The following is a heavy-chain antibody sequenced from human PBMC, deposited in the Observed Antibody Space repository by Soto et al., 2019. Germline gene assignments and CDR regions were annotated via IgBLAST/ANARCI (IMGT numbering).Heavy chain of an antibody. CDR3: AKTWIQLWLIGAFDY. J-gene: IGHJ4*02. CDR1: GFTFSSYA. Sequence: SLRLSCAASGFTFSSYAMSWVRQAPGKGLEWVSAISSSGGSTYYADSVKGRFTISRDNSKNTLYLQMNSLRAEDTAVYYCAKTWIQLWLIGAFDYWGQGTLVTVSS. D-gene: IGHD5-18*01. CDR2: ISSSGGST. V-gene: IGHV3-23*01.